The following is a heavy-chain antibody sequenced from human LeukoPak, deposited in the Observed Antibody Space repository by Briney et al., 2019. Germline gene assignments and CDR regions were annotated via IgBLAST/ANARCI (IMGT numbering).Heavy chain of an antibody. CDR3: ARDPLSSSWYFPIV. CDR1: GGSISSSSYY. Sequence: SETLSLTCTVSGGSISSSSYYWGWIRQPPGKGLEWIGSIYYSGSTYYNPSLKSRVTISVDTSKNQFSLKLSSVTAADTAVYYCARDPLSSSWYFPIVWGQGTLVTVSS. CDR2: IYYSGST. D-gene: IGHD6-13*01. V-gene: IGHV4-39*07. J-gene: IGHJ4*02.